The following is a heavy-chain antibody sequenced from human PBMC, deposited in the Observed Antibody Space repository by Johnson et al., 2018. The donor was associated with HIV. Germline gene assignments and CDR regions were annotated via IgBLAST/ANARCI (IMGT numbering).Heavy chain of an antibody. J-gene: IGHJ3*02. V-gene: IGHV3-30-3*01. CDR2: ISYDGSNK. D-gene: IGHD1-1*01. Sequence: QVQLVESGGGLVQPGGSLRLSCAASGFTFSSYAMHWVRQAPGKGLEWVAVISYDGSNKYYADSVKGRFTISRDNSKNTLYLQMNSLRAEDTAVYYCARGFEQLDDAFDIWGQWTMVTVSS. CDR3: ARGFEQLDDAFDI. CDR1: GFTFSSYA.